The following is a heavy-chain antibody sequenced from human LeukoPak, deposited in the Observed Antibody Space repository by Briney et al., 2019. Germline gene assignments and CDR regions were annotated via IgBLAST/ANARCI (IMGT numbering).Heavy chain of an antibody. J-gene: IGHJ4*02. CDR1: GGSISSSSYY. CDR2: IYYSGST. Sequence: SETLSLTCTVSGGSISSSSYYWGWTRQPPGKGLEWIGSIYYSGSTYYNPSLKSRVTISVDTSKNQFSLKLSSVTAADTAVYYCARREYSSSSGYFDYWGQGTLVTVSS. D-gene: IGHD6-6*01. V-gene: IGHV4-39*07. CDR3: ARREYSSSSGYFDY.